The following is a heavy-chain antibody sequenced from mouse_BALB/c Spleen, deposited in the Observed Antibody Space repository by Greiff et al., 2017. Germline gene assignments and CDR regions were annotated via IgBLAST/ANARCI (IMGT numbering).Heavy chain of an antibody. CDR2: ISSGGSYT. D-gene: IGHD4-1*01. CDR3: ARGGTLFDY. V-gene: IGHV5-6*02. J-gene: IGHJ2*01. Sequence: EVMLVESGGDLVKPGGSLKLSCAASGFTFSSYGMSWVRQTPDKRLEWVATISSGGSYTYYPDSVKGRFTISRDNAKNTLYLQMSSLKSEDTAMYYCARGGTLFDYWGQGTTLTVSS. CDR1: GFTFSSYG.